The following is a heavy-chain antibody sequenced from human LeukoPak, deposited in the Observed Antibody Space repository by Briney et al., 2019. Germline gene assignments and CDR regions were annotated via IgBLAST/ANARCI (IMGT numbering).Heavy chain of an antibody. CDR3: ARVSETAAAAGMEDV. Sequence: SETLSLTCAVSGGFISCGNWWSWVHQPPGKGLEWIGEIYHSGNTNYNPSLKSRVAISVDKSKNQFSLKLRSVTAADTAVYYCARVSETAAAAGMEDVWGKGTTVTVSS. CDR2: IYHSGNT. J-gene: IGHJ6*04. D-gene: IGHD6-13*01. CDR1: GGFISCGNW. V-gene: IGHV4-4*02.